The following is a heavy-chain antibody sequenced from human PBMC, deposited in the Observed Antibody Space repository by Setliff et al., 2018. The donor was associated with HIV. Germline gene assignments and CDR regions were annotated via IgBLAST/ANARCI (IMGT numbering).Heavy chain of an antibody. Sequence: LRLSCAASGFTFTSYWMIWVRQAPGKGLEWVVNINQDGSEKNYVDSVKGRFTISRDSAKNSLYLQMDSLRVEDTTVYYCTRKLAPGHGMDVWGQGTTVTVSS. CDR1: GFTFTSYW. CDR3: TRKLAPGHGMDV. D-gene: IGHD3-3*02. V-gene: IGHV3-7*01. J-gene: IGHJ6*02. CDR2: INQDGSEK.